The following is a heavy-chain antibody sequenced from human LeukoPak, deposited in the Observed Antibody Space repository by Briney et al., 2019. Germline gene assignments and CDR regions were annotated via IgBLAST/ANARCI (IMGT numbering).Heavy chain of an antibody. Sequence: GGSLRLSCAGSGFTLSSYSMNWVRQAPGEGLEWISYISKNGGIIYYADSVKGRFTVPRDRASDSVYLQMNSPRVEDTAVYYCALGYCSGGRCYHDAFDLWGQGTAVAVSS. J-gene: IGHJ3*01. CDR2: ISKNGGII. CDR3: ALGYCSGGRCYHDAFDL. D-gene: IGHD2-15*01. CDR1: GFTLSSYS. V-gene: IGHV3-48*01.